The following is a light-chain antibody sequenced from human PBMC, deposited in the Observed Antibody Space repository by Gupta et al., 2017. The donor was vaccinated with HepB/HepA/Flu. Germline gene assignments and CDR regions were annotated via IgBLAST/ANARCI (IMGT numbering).Light chain of an antibody. V-gene: IGLV3-10*01. CDR2: EDR. Sequence: SELPQPPSVSVSPGQTATMTCAGDILPRKYAYWYHQRPGQAPLLVIYEDRKRPSGIPERFSASSSGTVATLTISGAQGEDEGDYYCYSTDNTGHPLFGGGTKLSVL. CDR3: YSTDNTGHPL. J-gene: IGLJ2*01. CDR1: ILPRKY.